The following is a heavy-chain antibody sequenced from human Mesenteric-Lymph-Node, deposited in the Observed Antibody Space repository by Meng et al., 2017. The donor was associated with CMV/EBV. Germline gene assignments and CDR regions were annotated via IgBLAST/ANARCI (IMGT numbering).Heavy chain of an antibody. D-gene: IGHD6-13*01. CDR3: ARGVPKQQLLHGGWFDP. V-gene: IGHV4-34*01. CDR2: INHSDST. CDR1: GSFSGYC. Sequence: GSFSGYCWSWIRQPPRKGLKWIGEINHSDSTNYNPSLKSRVTISVDTSKNQFSLKLSSVTAADTAVYYCARGVPKQQLLHGGWFDPWGQGTLVTVSS. J-gene: IGHJ5*02.